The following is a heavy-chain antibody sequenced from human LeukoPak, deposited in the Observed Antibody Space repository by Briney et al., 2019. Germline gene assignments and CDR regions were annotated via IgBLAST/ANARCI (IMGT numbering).Heavy chain of an antibody. CDR1: GGSFSGYY. Sequence: PSETLSLTCAVYGGSFSGYYWSWIRQPPGKGLEWIGEINHSGSTNYNPSLKSRVTISVDTSKNQFSLKLSSVTAADTAVYYCATTAPAFGELYAFDIWGQGTMVTVSS. V-gene: IGHV4-34*01. D-gene: IGHD3-10*01. CDR2: INHSGST. J-gene: IGHJ3*02. CDR3: ATTAPAFGELYAFDI.